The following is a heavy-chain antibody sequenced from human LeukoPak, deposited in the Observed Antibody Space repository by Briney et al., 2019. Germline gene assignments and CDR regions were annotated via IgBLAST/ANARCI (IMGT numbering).Heavy chain of an antibody. CDR3: ARSKRGYEYYFDY. J-gene: IGHJ4*02. CDR2: IYYSGST. V-gene: IGHV4-59*01. CDR1: GGSINSYY. Sequence: SETLSLTCTVSGGSINSYYWSWIRQRPGKGLEWIGYIYYSGSTNYNPSLKSRVTISVDTSKNQFSLKVSSVTAADTAVYYCARSKRGYEYYFDYWGQGTLVTVSS. D-gene: IGHD5-12*01.